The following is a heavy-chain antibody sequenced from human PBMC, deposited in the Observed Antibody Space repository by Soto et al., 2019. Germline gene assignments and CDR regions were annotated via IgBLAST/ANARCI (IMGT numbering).Heavy chain of an antibody. V-gene: IGHV3-66*01. Sequence: EVQLVESGGGLVQPGGSLRLSCAASGFTVSSNYMSWVRQAPGKGLEWVSVIYSGGSAYYADSVKGRFTISRDNSKNTLYLQMNSLRAEDMAVYYCARNGYSYGGGYFDYWGQGTLVTVSS. CDR2: IYSGGSA. CDR3: ARNGYSYGGGYFDY. D-gene: IGHD5-18*01. CDR1: GFTVSSNY. J-gene: IGHJ4*02.